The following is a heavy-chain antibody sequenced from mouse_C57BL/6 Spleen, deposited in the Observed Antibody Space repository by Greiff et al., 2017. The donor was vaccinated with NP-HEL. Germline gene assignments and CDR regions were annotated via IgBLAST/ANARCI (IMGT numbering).Heavy chain of an antibody. Sequence: QVQLQQPGAELVRPGTSVKLSCKASGYTFTSYWMHWVKQRPGQGLEWIGVIDPSDSYTNYNQKFKGKATLTVDTSSSTAYMQLSSLTSEDSAVYYCARGGPYYFDYWGQGTTLTVSS. CDR1: GYTFTSYW. CDR2: IDPSDSYT. CDR3: ARGGPYYFDY. V-gene: IGHV1-59*01. D-gene: IGHD3-3*01. J-gene: IGHJ2*01.